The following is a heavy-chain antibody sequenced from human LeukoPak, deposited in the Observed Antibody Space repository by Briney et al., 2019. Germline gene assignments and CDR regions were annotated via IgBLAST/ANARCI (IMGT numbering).Heavy chain of an antibody. D-gene: IGHD1-1*01. V-gene: IGHV1-2*02. CDR2: LNPKSGVT. CDR3: ARNDWNDPWFDP. CDR1: GYTFTGYY. Sequence: SVTVSCQASGYTFTGYYIHWVRQAPGQGLEWMGWLNPKSGVTNYAQNLQGRVTMTRDTIINTAYMELSRLRSDDTAVYYCARNDWNDPWFDPWGQGTLVTVPS. J-gene: IGHJ5*02.